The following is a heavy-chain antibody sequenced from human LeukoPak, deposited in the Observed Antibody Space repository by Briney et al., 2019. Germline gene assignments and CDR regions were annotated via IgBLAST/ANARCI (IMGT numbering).Heavy chain of an antibody. CDR3: AGASSWYVFDS. CDR1: GGSISSYY. J-gene: IGHJ4*02. CDR2: IYYSGST. V-gene: IGHV4-59*01. Sequence: SETLSLTCTVSGGSISSYYWSWIRQPPGKGLEWIGYIYYSGSTYYNPSLKSRVTISIDTSKNQFSLKLSSVTAADTAIYYCAGASSWYVFDSWGQGTLVTVSS. D-gene: IGHD6-13*01.